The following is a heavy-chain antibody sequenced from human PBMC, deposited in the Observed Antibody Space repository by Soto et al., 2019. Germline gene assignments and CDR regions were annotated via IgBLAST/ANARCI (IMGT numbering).Heavy chain of an antibody. Sequence: PSETLSLTCTVSGCSISSSSYYWGWIRQPPGKGLEWIGSIYYSGSTYYNPSLKSRVTISVDTSKNQFSLKLSSVTAADTAVYYCARQGIYYDSSGDLDYWGQGTLVTVSS. CDR1: GCSISSSSYY. D-gene: IGHD3-22*01. J-gene: IGHJ4*02. CDR3: ARQGIYYDSSGDLDY. V-gene: IGHV4-39*01. CDR2: IYYSGST.